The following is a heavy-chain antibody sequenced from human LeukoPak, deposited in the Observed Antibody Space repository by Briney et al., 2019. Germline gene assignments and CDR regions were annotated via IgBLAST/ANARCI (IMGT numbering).Heavy chain of an antibody. J-gene: IGHJ5*02. D-gene: IGHD2-15*01. CDR2: ITAYNGNT. V-gene: IGHV1-18*01. CDR3: ARDCSGGTSSSFWFDP. Sequence: ASVKVSCNASGYTFRYYAITWVRQAPAQGLEWMGWITAYNGNTNYAQKFQGRVTMTTDTSTTTAYMELRNLKSADTAVYYCARDCSGGTSSSFWFDPWGQGTLVTVS. CDR1: GYTFRYYA.